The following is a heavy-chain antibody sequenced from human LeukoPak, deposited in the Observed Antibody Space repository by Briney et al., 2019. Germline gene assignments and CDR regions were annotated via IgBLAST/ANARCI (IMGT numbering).Heavy chain of an antibody. J-gene: IGHJ5*02. Sequence: GESLKISCKGSGYSFTSYWIGWVRQMPGKGLEWMGIIYPGDSDTRYSPSFQGQVTISADKSISTAYLQWSSLKASDTAMYYCARRMVRGVIIKNNWFDPWGQGTLVTVSS. CDR1: GYSFTSYW. CDR3: ARRMVRGVIIKNNWFDP. V-gene: IGHV5-51*01. CDR2: IYPGDSDT. D-gene: IGHD3-10*01.